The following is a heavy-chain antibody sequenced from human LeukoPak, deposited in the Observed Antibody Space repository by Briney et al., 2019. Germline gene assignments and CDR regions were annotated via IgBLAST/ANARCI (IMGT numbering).Heavy chain of an antibody. V-gene: IGHV4-59*02. D-gene: IGHD6-13*01. CDR2: IYYTGST. CDR3: ARYRRSSTWSQRGYGMDV. J-gene: IGHJ6*02. Sequence: SETLSLTCTVSGDSVSSYYWSWIRQPPGKGLEWIGYIYYTGSTDHNPSLKSRVTISLDTSKNQYSLKLSTVTAADTAVYYCARYRRSSTWSQRGYGMDVWGQGTTVNVSS. CDR1: GDSVSSYY.